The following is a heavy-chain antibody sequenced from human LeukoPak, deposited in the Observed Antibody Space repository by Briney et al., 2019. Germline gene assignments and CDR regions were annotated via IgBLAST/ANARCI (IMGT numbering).Heavy chain of an antibody. J-gene: IGHJ4*02. CDR1: GFTLSSYA. CDR3: AKAPQITTMVVVHALTPFPDY. CDR2: ISGSGGST. V-gene: IGHV3-23*01. Sequence: GGSLRLSCAASGFTLSSYAMSWVRQAPGKGLEWVSAISGSGGSTYYADSVKGRFTISRDNSKNTLYLQMNSLRAEDTAVYYCAKAPQITTMVVVHALTPFPDYWGQGTLVTVSS. D-gene: IGHD3-22*01.